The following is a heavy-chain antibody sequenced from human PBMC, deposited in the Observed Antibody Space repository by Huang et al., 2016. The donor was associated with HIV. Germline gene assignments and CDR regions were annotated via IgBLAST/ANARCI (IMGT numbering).Heavy chain of an antibody. J-gene: IGHJ4*02. CDR1: GGPFRSYS. CDR3: ARGSLEYSVSSSLDY. CDR2: LMPVFDSP. D-gene: IGHD4-4*01. V-gene: IGHV1-69*13. Sequence: QVQLLQSGAEVKKPGSSVKVSCKASGGPFRSYSIAWVRQAPGQGLEWMASLMPVFDSPNYAQKLQGRVRVTADESTSTVYIELRDLRPDDTAVYFCARGSLEYSVSSSLDYWGQGTHVTVSS.